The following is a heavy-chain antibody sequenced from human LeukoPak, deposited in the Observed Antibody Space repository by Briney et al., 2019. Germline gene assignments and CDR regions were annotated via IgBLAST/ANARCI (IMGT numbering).Heavy chain of an antibody. D-gene: IGHD1-26*01. CDR2: IYYSGST. J-gene: IGHJ3*02. Sequence: SETLSLTCTVSGGSISSYYWSWIRQPPGKGLEWIGYIYYSGSTNYNPSLKSRVTISVDTSKNQFSLRLNSVTAADTAVYYCARDPSGGYYLSGASDIWGQGTMVTVSS. CDR1: GGSISSYY. V-gene: IGHV4-59*01. CDR3: ARDPSGGYYLSGASDI.